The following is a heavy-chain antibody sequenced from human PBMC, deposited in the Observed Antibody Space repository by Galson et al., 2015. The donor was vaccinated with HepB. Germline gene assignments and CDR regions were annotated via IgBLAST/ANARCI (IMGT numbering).Heavy chain of an antibody. Sequence: SLRLSCAASGFTFSSYGMQWVRQAPGKGLEWVAVISYDESHKFYADSVRGRFTISRDNSKNTLYRQMNSLRAEDTAVYYCAKAGRQLVRWSLDPWGQGPLVIVSS. CDR1: GFTFSSYG. CDR2: ISYDESHK. V-gene: IGHV3-30*18. D-gene: IGHD6-6*01. J-gene: IGHJ5*02. CDR3: AKAGRQLVRWSLDP.